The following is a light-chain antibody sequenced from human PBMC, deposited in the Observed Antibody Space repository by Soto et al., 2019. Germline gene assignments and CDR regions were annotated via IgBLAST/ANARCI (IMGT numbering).Light chain of an antibody. CDR2: DAS. Sequence: EILLTQSPGTLSLSPGERATLSCGASQSISSNYVAWYQQKPGQAPRLLIYDASSRATGIPNSFSGSGSGTEFTLTISSLQYEDFAVYYCQQYNNWHPITFGQGTRLEIK. CDR3: QQYNNWHPIT. V-gene: IGKV3D-20*02. J-gene: IGKJ5*01. CDR1: QSISSN.